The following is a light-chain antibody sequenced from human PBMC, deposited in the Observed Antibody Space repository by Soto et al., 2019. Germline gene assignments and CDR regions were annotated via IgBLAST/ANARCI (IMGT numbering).Light chain of an antibody. CDR2: DAS. J-gene: IGKJ4*01. V-gene: IGKV3-11*01. CDR1: QRVSGS. Sequence: EIVLTQSPAILSLSPGEKATLSCRASQRVSGSLGWYQQKPGQAPRLIIYDASVRATGIPARFSGSGSGTDFSLTISSLEPEDFAVYYCQEGPYWPAFGGGTKV. CDR3: QEGPYWPA.